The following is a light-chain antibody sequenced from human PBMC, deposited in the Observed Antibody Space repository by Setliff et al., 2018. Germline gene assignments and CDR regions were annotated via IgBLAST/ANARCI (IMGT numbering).Light chain of an antibody. Sequence: SSNIGGHTINWYQQLPGTAPKLLIYNNDQRPSGVPDRFSGSNSGTSASLGITRLQSEDEADYYCSAWDDTLNGVAFGGGTQLTVL. CDR1: SSNIGGHT. CDR2: NND. CDR3: SAWDDTLNGVA. V-gene: IGLV1-44*01. J-gene: IGLJ2*01.